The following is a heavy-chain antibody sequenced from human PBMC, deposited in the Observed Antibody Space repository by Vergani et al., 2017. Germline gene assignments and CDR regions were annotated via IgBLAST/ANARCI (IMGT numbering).Heavy chain of an antibody. CDR3: AKYTRDSTDGLPDS. D-gene: IGHD2-21*02. V-gene: IGHV3-30*02. J-gene: IGHJ4*02. CDR2: IGKDGINT. Sequence: QVQLVESAGGVVQPGGSLILSCAASGFTFSNFGMHWIRQAPGKGLDGLAYIGKDGINTRYRDAVKGRFTVSRDNSKDILYLQMDSLRSEDTELYYCAKYTRDSTDGLPDSWGPGTLVIVSS. CDR1: GFTFSNFG.